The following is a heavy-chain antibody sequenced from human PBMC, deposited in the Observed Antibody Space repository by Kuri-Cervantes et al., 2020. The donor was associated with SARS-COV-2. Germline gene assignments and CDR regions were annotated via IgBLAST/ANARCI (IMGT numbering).Heavy chain of an antibody. CDR1: GFTFSSYW. CDR2: IKQDGSEK. D-gene: IGHD6-13*01. V-gene: IGHV3-7*01. Sequence: GESLKIPCAASGFTFSSYWMSWVRQAPGKGLEWVANIKQDGSEKYYVDSVKGRFTISRDNAKNSLYLQMNSLRAEDTAVYYCARGRRIAAAGRSLKYYYYMDVWGKGTTVTVSS. J-gene: IGHJ6*03. CDR3: ARGRRIAAAGRSLKYYYYMDV.